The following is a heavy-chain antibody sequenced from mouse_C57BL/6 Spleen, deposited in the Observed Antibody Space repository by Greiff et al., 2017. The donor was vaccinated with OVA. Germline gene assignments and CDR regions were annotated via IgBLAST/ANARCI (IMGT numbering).Heavy chain of an antibody. Sequence: QVQLKESGAELVRPGTSVKVSCKASGYAFTNYLIEWVKQRPGQGLEWIGVINPGSGGTNYNEKFKGKATLTADKSSSTAYMQLSSLTSEDSAVYFCARGETGTWGFDYWGQGTTLTVSS. CDR1: GYAFTNYL. CDR2: INPGSGGT. V-gene: IGHV1-54*01. D-gene: IGHD4-1*01. CDR3: ARGETGTWGFDY. J-gene: IGHJ2*01.